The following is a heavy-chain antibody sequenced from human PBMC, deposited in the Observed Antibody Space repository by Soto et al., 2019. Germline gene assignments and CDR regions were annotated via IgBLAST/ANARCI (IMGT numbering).Heavy chain of an antibody. V-gene: IGHV4-59*08. CDR1: GGSISSYY. D-gene: IGHD3-10*01. CDR3: ARHRVSWFGEGYYYGMDV. Sequence: SETLSLTCTVSGGSISSYYWSWIRQPPGKGLEWIGYIYYSGSTNYNPSLKSRVTISVDTSKNQFSLKLSSVTAADTAVYYCARHRVSWFGEGYYYGMDVWGQGTTVNVSS. J-gene: IGHJ6*02. CDR2: IYYSGST.